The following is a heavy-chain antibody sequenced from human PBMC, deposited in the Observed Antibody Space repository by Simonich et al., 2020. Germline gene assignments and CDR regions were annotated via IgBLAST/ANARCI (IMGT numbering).Heavy chain of an antibody. Sequence: QLQLQESGPGLVKPSETLSLTCTVSGGSISSSRYYWGWIRQPPGKGLEWIGRIYYSGDTSYNPSLKSRCTISVDTSKNQFSRKLSSVTAADTAVYYCARHAGFAFDIWGQGTMVTVSS. V-gene: IGHV4-39*01. D-gene: IGHD6-13*01. CDR3: ARHAGFAFDI. CDR2: IYYSGDT. J-gene: IGHJ3*02. CDR1: GGSISSSRYY.